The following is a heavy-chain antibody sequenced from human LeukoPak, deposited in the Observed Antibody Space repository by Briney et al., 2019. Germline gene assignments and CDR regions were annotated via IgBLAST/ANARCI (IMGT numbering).Heavy chain of an antibody. CDR1: GGSISSSSYY. V-gene: IGHV4-39*07. D-gene: IGHD2-15*01. CDR3: ARLPGCSGGSCYSEDAFDI. CDR2: IYYSGST. Sequence: SETLSLTCTVSGGSISSSSYYWGWTRQPPGKGLEWIGSIYYSGSTYYNPSLKSRFTISVDTSKNQFSLKLSSVTAADTAVYYCARLPGCSGGSCYSEDAFDIWGQGTMVTVSS. J-gene: IGHJ3*02.